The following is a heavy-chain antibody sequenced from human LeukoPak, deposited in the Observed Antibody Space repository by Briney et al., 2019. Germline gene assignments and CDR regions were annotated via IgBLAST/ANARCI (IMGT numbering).Heavy chain of an antibody. CDR2: INAGNGNT. D-gene: IGHD3-10*01. Sequence: ASVKVSCKASGYTFTGYAMHWVRQAPGQRLEWMGWINAGNGNTKYSQKFQGRVTITRDTSASTAYMELSSLRSEDTAVYYCAREWPDGSGSYYRWGQGTLVTVSS. CDR3: AREWPDGSGSYYR. CDR1: GYTFTGYA. J-gene: IGHJ4*02. V-gene: IGHV1-3*01.